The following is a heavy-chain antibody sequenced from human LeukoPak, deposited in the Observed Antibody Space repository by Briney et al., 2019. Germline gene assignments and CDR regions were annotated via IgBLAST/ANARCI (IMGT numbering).Heavy chain of an antibody. V-gene: IGHV3-23*01. D-gene: IGHD2-8*02. J-gene: IGHJ3*01. CDR2: ISGGGVST. CDR3: AKQSVLITGRDDALDL. Sequence: GGSLRLSCAVSGFTFSSYAMSWVRQPPGKGLEWVSVISGGGVSTYYAESVEGRFTISRDNSKNTLYLQMNSLRAEDTAAYYCAKQSVLITGRDDALDLWGQGTMVIVSS. CDR1: GFTFSSYA.